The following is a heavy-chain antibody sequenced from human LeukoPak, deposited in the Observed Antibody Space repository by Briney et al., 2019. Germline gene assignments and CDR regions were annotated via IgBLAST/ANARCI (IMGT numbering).Heavy chain of an antibody. D-gene: IGHD3-3*01. J-gene: IGHJ3*02. V-gene: IGHV1-2*02. CDR1: GYTFTGYY. CDR2: INPNSGGT. CDR3: ARGKERRITIFGVVRGAFDI. Sequence: ASVKVSCKASGYTFTGYYMHWVRQAPGQGLEWMGWINPNSGGTNYAQKFQGRVTMTRDTSISTAYMELSRLRSDDTAVYYCARGKERRITIFGVVRGAFDIWGQGTMVTVSS.